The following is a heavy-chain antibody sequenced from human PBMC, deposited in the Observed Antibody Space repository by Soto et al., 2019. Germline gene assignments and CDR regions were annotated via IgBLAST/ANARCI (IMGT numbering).Heavy chain of an antibody. D-gene: IGHD1-26*01. CDR3: ARLGATYYYGMDV. Sequence: SETLSRTCTVSGGSISSYYWSWIRQPPGKGLEWIGYIYYSGSTNYNPSLKSRVTISVDTSKNQFSLKLSSVTAADTAVYYCARLGATYYYGMDVWGQGTTVTVSS. J-gene: IGHJ6*02. CDR1: GGSISSYY. CDR2: IYYSGST. V-gene: IGHV4-59*01.